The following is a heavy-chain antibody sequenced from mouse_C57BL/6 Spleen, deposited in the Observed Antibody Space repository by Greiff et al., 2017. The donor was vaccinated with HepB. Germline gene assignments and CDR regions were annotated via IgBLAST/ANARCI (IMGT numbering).Heavy chain of an antibody. CDR2: IDPSDSYT. D-gene: IGHD1-1*01. CDR1: GYTFTSYW. J-gene: IGHJ3*01. V-gene: IGHV1-69*01. Sequence: QVQLQQPGAELVMPGASVKLSCKASGYTFTSYWMHWVKQRPGQGLEWIGEIDPSDSYTNYNQKFKGKSTLTVDKSSSTAYMQLSSLTSEDSAVYYCARLPYGSSYTWFAYWGQGTLVTVSA. CDR3: ARLPYGSSYTWFAY.